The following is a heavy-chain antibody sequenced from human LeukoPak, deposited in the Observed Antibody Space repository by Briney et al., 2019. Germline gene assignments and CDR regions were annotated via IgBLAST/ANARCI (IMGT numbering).Heavy chain of an antibody. CDR3: VRGSRGMDA. V-gene: IGHV3-7*01. Sequence: GESLRLSCAASGFSFSSSWMTWVRQSPGKGLEWVANTRPDGSEGYHVDSVKGRFTISRDNARNLLFLQMNSLRAEDSAVYYCVRGSRGMDAWGQGTTVIVSS. CDR1: GFSFSSSW. CDR2: TRPDGSEG. D-gene: IGHD6-6*01. J-gene: IGHJ6*02.